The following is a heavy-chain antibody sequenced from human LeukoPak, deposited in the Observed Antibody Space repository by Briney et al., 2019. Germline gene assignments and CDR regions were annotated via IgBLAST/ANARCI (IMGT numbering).Heavy chain of an antibody. D-gene: IGHD6-13*01. CDR3: AKDASSWYYFDY. J-gene: IGHJ4*02. CDR2: IQQDGSEK. Sequence: GGSLRLSCAASGFTFSSYTMNWVRQAPGKGLEWVANIQQDGSEKYYVDSVKGRFTISRDNTKNSLYLQMNSLRAEDTALYYCAKDASSWYYFDYWGQGTLVTVSS. CDR1: GFTFSSYT. V-gene: IGHV3-7*03.